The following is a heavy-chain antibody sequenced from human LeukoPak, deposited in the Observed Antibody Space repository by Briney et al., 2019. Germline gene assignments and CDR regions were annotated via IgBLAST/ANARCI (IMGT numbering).Heavy chain of an antibody. Sequence: PGGTLRLSCAASGFTFSSYGMSWVRQAPGKGLEWVSFIYSDNTHYSDSVKGRFTISRDNSKNTLYLQMNSLGAEDTAVYYCARRAGAYSHPYDYWGQGTLVTVSS. V-gene: IGHV3-53*01. CDR3: ARRAGAYSHPYDY. J-gene: IGHJ4*02. D-gene: IGHD4/OR15-4a*01. CDR1: GFTFSSYG. CDR2: IYSDNT.